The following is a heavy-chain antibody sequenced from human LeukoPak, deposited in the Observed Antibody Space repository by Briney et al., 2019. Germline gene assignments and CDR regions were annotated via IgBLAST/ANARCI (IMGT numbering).Heavy chain of an antibody. CDR1: GGSISSSSYY. J-gene: IGHJ4*02. Sequence: SETLSLTCTVSGGSISSSSYYWGWIRQPPGKGLEWIGSIYYSGSTYYNPSLKSRVTISVDTSKNQFSLKLSSVTAADTAVYYCARGYSYGQSIDYWGQGTLVTVSS. CDR2: IYYSGST. CDR3: ARGYSYGQSIDY. V-gene: IGHV4-39*07. D-gene: IGHD5-18*01.